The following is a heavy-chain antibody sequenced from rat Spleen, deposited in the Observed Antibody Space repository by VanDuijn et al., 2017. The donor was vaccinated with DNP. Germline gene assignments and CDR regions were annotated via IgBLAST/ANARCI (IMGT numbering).Heavy chain of an antibody. V-gene: IGHV3-3*01. J-gene: IGHJ2*01. CDR2: INSAGST. Sequence: EVQLQESGPGLVKPSQSLSLTCSVTGYSITSSYRWNWIRKFPGNKLEWMGYINSAGSTNYNPSLKSRISITRDTSKNQFFLQVNSVTTEDTATYYCARWSGYYDGSYYFDYWGQGVMVTVSS. CDR3: ARWSGYYDGSYYFDY. D-gene: IGHD1-12*02. CDR1: GYSITSSYR.